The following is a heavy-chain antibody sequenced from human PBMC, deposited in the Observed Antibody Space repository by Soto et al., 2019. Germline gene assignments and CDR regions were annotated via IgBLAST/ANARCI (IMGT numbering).Heavy chain of an antibody. V-gene: IGHV3-23*05. CDR2: IYGSGRGI. CDR1: GLPHISFA. J-gene: IGHJ4*02. D-gene: IGHD2-21*01. CDR3: AKDAVYNDGLWLMDH. Sequence: GGSLRLSCTSSGLPHISFAMMWVRQDPGKGLECVSGIYGSGRGIEYADSAKGRFTISRDNSKNTVYLQMTDLRAYDTAVYYCAKDAVYNDGLWLMDHWGRGTQVTVSS.